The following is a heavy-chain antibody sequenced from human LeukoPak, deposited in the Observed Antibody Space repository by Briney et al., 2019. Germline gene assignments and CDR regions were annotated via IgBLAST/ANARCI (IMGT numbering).Heavy chain of an antibody. D-gene: IGHD3-10*01. V-gene: IGHV3-53*01. J-gene: IGHJ6*03. Sequence: GGSLRLSCAASGFTVRSNYKSWVRQAPGKGLEWVSVIYSGGSTYYADSVKGRFTISRDNSKNTLYLQMNSLRAEDTAVYYCARGLVARIGSYYYMDVWGKGTTVTVSS. CDR1: GFTVRSNY. CDR3: ARGLVARIGSYYYMDV. CDR2: IYSGGST.